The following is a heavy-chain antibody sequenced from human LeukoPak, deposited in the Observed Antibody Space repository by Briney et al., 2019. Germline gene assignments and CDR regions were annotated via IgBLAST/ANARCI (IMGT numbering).Heavy chain of an antibody. D-gene: IGHD7-27*01. CDR1: GGSISSGGYY. CDR3: ARLLRRANWGYSLPFYAFDI. Sequence: PSETLSLTCTVSGGSISSGGYYWGWIRQHPGKGLEWIGYIYYSGSTYYNPSLKSRVTISVDTSKNQFSLKLSSVTAADTAVYYCARLLRRANWGYSLPFYAFDIWGQGTMVTVSS. V-gene: IGHV4-31*03. CDR2: IYYSGST. J-gene: IGHJ3*02.